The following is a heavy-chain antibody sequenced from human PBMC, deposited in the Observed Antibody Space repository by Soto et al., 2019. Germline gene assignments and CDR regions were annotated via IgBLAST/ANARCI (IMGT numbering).Heavy chain of an antibody. CDR3: ARDHVAVAGTDYGMDV. J-gene: IGHJ6*02. D-gene: IGHD6-19*01. CDR1: GFTFSSYA. Sequence: QVQLVESGGGVVQPGRSLRLSCAASGFTFSSYAMHWVRQAPDKGLEWVAVISYDGSNKYYADSVKGRFTISRDNSKNTLYLQMNSLRAEDTAMYYCARDHVAVAGTDYGMDVWGQGTTVTVSS. V-gene: IGHV3-30-3*01. CDR2: ISYDGSNK.